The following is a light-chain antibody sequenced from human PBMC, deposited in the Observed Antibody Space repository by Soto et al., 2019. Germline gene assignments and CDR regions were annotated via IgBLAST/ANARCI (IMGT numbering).Light chain of an antibody. CDR1: QSISSW. J-gene: IGKJ1*01. CDR2: KAS. CDR3: KQYNSYSRT. Sequence: DIQMTQSPSTLSACVPGRVSITCRASQSISSWLAWYQQKPGKAPKLLIYKASSLESGVPSRFSGSGSGTEFTLTISSLQPDDFATYYCKQYNSYSRTFGKGTKVDIK. V-gene: IGKV1-5*03.